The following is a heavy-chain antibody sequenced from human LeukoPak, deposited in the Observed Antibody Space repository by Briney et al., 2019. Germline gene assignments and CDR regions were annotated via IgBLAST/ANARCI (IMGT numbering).Heavy chain of an antibody. V-gene: IGHV3-53*01. J-gene: IGHJ6*02. CDR2: IYSGGST. CDR3: ARDLCYRSNSPAHYYYGLDV. CDR1: GFTISSNF. Sequence: PGGSLRLSCAASGFTISSNFMSWVRQAPGKGLEWVSVIYSGGSTYYADSVKGRFTISRDNSNNTLSLQMNSLRVEDTAVYYCARDLCYRSNSPAHYYYGLDVWGQGTTVTVSS. D-gene: IGHD6-13*01.